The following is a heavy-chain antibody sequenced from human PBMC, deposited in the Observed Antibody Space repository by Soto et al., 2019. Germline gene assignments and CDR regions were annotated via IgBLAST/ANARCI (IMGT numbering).Heavy chain of an antibody. J-gene: IGHJ6*02. CDR2: ISYDGSNK. D-gene: IGHD3-10*01. Sequence: QVQLVESGGGVVQPGRSLRLSCAASGFTFSSYGMHWVRQAPGKGLEWVAVISYDGSNKYYADSVKGRFTISRDNSKNTLYLQMNSLRAEDTAVYYCAKDRDLWFGEPPAQHLGGMDVWGQGTTVTVSS. V-gene: IGHV3-30*18. CDR1: GFTFSSYG. CDR3: AKDRDLWFGEPPAQHLGGMDV.